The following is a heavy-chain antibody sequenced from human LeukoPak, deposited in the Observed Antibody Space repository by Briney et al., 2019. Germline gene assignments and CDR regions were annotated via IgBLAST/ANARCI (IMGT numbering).Heavy chain of an antibody. J-gene: IGHJ4*02. Sequence: GGSLRLSCAASGFTFSSYAMSWVRQAPGKGLEWVSAISGSGGSTYYADSVKGRFTISRDNSKNTLYLQMNSLRAEDAAVYYCAKDLNDYVSYFDYWGQGTLVTVSS. V-gene: IGHV3-23*01. CDR1: GFTFSSYA. CDR2: ISGSGGST. D-gene: IGHD3-16*01. CDR3: AKDLNDYVSYFDY.